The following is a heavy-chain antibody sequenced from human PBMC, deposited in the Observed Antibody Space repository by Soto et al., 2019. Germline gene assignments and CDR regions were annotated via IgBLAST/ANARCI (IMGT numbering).Heavy chain of an antibody. CDR1: GFTFSSYS. CDR3: ARVVAGTGWYFDL. J-gene: IGHJ2*01. Sequence: EVQLVESGGGLVKPGGSLRLSCAASGFTFSSYSMNWVRQAPGKGLEWVSSISSSSSYIYYADSVKGRFTISRDNXKNSLYLQMNSLRAEDTAVYYCARVVAGTGWYFDLWGRGTLVTVSS. D-gene: IGHD6-19*01. CDR2: ISSSSSYI. V-gene: IGHV3-21*01.